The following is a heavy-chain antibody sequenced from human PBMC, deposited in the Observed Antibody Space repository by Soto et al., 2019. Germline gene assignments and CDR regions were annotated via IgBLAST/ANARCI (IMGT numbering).Heavy chain of an antibody. CDR1: GYTFTSYA. J-gene: IGHJ3*02. CDR2: INAGNGNT. CDR3: SRGHGYCSGTSCYGLGAFDI. V-gene: IGHV1-3*01. D-gene: IGHD2-2*01. Sequence: ASVKVSCKASGYTFTSYAMHWVRQAPGQRLEWMGWINAGNGNTKYSQKLQGRVTITRDTSASTAYMELSSLRSEDTAVYYCSRGHGYCSGTSCYGLGAFDIWGQGTMVTVSS.